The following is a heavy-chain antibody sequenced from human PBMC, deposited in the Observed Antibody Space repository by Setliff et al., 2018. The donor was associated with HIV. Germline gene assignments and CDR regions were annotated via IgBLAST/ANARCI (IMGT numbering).Heavy chain of an antibody. Sequence: PSETLSLTCTVSGFSIDTHYWSWIRQSPGKGLEWIGHFYYRGSPRYNPSLRSRGTISGDMSKNQFSLKLHSMAAADTAVYFCASGYSSSSYVDYWGQGSLVTVSS. CDR3: ASGYSSSSYVDY. CDR2: FYYRGSP. V-gene: IGHV4-59*11. CDR1: GFSIDTHY. J-gene: IGHJ4*02. D-gene: IGHD6-6*01.